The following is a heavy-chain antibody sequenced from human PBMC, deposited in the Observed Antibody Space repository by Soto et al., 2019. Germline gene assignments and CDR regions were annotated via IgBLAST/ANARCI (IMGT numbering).Heavy chain of an antibody. J-gene: IGHJ5*02. CDR2: INWNGGIT. CDR1: GFNFEDYA. CDR3: ARGRGALTVVSNWFDP. V-gene: IGHV3-9*01. Sequence: GGSLRLSCEGFGFNFEDYAMHWIRQAPGKGLEWVSGINWNGGITGYADSVKGRFTVPRDNANNSLHLEMSSLKTEDTALYYCARGRGALTVVSNWFDPWGQGTLVTGSS. D-gene: IGHD2-15*01.